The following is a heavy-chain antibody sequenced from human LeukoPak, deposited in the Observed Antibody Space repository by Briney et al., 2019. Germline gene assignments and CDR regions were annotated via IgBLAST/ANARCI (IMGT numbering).Heavy chain of an antibody. V-gene: IGHV3-43*01. J-gene: IGHJ6*02. Sequence: GGSLRLSCAASGFTFYDYTMHWVRQAPGKGLEWVSLISWDGGSTYYADSVKGRFTISRDNSKNSLYLQMNSLRTEDTALYYCAKDTGGYYYGMDVWGQGTTVTVSS. CDR3: AKDTGGYYYGMDV. D-gene: IGHD3-16*01. CDR1: GFTFYDYT. CDR2: ISWDGGST.